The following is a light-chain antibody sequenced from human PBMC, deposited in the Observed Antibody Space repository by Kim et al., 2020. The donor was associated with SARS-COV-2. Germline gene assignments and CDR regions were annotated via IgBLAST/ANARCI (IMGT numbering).Light chain of an antibody. CDR2: QDK. J-gene: IGLJ2*01. Sequence: SGTPGQTASITCSGNQLGEKYVCWYQQRPGQSPVLVIYQDKNRPSGIPERFSGSNSGNTATLTISGTQAMDEADYYCQAWDTTVVFGGGTQLTVL. CDR1: QLGEKY. V-gene: IGLV3-1*01. CDR3: QAWDTTVV.